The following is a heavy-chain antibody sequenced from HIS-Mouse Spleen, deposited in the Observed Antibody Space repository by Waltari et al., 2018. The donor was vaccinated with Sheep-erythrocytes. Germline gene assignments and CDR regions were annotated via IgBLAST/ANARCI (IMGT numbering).Heavy chain of an antibody. CDR3: ARITSYYDFWSTYNKDYFDY. CDR1: GFSLSNARMG. V-gene: IGHV2-26*01. D-gene: IGHD3-3*01. J-gene: IGHJ4*02. CDR2: IFSKDEK. Sequence: QVTLKESGPVLVKPTETLTLTCTVSGFSLSNARMGVSWIRQPPGKALEWLAQIFSKDEKSYSTYMKSSLTISKDTSKSQVVLTMTNMDPVDTATYYCARITSYYDFWSTYNKDYFDYWGQGTLVTVSS.